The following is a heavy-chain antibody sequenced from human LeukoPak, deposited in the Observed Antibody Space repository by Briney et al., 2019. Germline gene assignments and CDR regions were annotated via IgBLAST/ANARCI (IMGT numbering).Heavy chain of an antibody. D-gene: IGHD2-2*01. J-gene: IGHJ4*02. CDR1: GFTFSNYW. Sequence: GGSLRLSCAASGFTFSNYWMHWVRQAPGKGLVWVSRINTDGSSTTYADSVKGRFIISRDNAKNTLYLQMNGLRAEDTAVYYCARESGFCSGPSCYRPGDYWGQGTLVTVSS. V-gene: IGHV3-74*01. CDR3: ARESGFCSGPSCYRPGDY. CDR2: INTDGSST.